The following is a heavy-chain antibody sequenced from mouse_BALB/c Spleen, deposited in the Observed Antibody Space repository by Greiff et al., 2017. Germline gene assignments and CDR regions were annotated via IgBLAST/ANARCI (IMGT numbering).Heavy chain of an antibody. Sequence: DVQLVESGGGLVQPGGSRKLSCAASGFTFSSFGMHWVRQAPEKGLEWVAYISSGSSTIYYADTVKGRFTISRDNPKNTLFLQMTSLRSEDTAMYYCARLGRPYYAMDYWGQGTSVTVSS. V-gene: IGHV5-17*02. CDR3: ARLGRPYYAMDY. CDR2: ISSGSSTI. J-gene: IGHJ4*01. CDR1: GFTFSSFG. D-gene: IGHD1-2*01.